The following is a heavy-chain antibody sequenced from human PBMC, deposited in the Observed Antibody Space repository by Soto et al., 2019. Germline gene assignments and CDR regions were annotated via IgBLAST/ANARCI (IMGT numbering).Heavy chain of an antibody. CDR1: GFTFNSYG. CDR2: ISYDSTKT. D-gene: IGHD1-26*01. Sequence: QVQLVESGGGVGQHGRSLRLSCAASGFTFNSYGMHWVRQGPGNGLEWVAFISYDSTKTYYADSVKGRFTISRDNSNSALYVQMNSLTGEDTAVYYCARTRSAWSDFHYYSLDVWGQGTTVTVSS. V-gene: IGHV3-30*03. CDR3: ARTRSAWSDFHYYSLDV. J-gene: IGHJ6*02.